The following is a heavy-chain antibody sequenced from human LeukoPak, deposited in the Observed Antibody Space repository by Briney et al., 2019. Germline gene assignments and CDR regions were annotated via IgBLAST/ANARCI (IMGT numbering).Heavy chain of an antibody. CDR3: VRDLLGSGSTTAYLYH. CDR1: GFTFSSYS. CDR2: ISRRSRHI. Sequence: PGGSLRLSCAASGFTFSSYSMNWVRQAPGKGLEWVSSISRRSRHIYYAGSVKGRFTISRDDARNSLYLQMNSLRAEDMAVYFCVRDLLGSGSTTAYLYHWGQGTLVTVSS. D-gene: IGHD3-10*01. V-gene: IGHV3-21*01. J-gene: IGHJ1*01.